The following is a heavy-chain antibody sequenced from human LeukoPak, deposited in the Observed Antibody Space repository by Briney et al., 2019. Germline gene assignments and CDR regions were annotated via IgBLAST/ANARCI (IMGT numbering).Heavy chain of an antibody. CDR3: SRDPRVLDY. J-gene: IGHJ4*02. CDR1: GFTFGDFY. Sequence: GGSLRLSCEASGFTFGDFYMSWLRQPPGKGLESISYIGPSGNFINYADSVKGRFTISRDNAKKSLYLQINSLRAEDTALYYCSRDPRVLDYWGQGTLVTVSS. CDR2: IGPSGNFI. V-gene: IGHV3-11*01.